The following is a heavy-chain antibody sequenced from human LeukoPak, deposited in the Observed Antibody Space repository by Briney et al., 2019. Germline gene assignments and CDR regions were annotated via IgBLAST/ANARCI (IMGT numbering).Heavy chain of an antibody. CDR1: GGSISSYY. CDR3: ARAYGSGSAAFDY. D-gene: IGHD3-10*01. Sequence: PSETLSLTCTVSGGSISSYYWSWIRQPPGKGLEWIGYIYYSGSTNYNPSLKSRVTISVDTSKNQFSLKLSSVTAADTAVYYCARAYGSGSAAFDYRGQGTLVTVSS. V-gene: IGHV4-59*01. J-gene: IGHJ4*02. CDR2: IYYSGST.